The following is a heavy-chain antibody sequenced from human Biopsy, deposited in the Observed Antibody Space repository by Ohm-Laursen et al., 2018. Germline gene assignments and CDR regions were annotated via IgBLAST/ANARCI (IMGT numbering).Heavy chain of an antibody. Sequence: SLRLSCAASGFTFSSYGMHWVRQAPGKGLEWVATMSYDGTQKYYGDSVKGRFTISRDNSKNTLYLQMNSLRAEDTAVYYCAKDYRDSRGIFGLVVVRPLDYWGQGSLVTVSS. J-gene: IGHJ4*02. CDR2: MSYDGTQK. CDR3: AKDYRDSRGIFGLVVVRPLDY. V-gene: IGHV3-30*18. D-gene: IGHD3-22*01. CDR1: GFTFSSYG.